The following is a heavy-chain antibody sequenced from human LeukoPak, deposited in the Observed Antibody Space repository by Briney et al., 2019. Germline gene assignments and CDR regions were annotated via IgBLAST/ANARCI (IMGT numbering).Heavy chain of an antibody. Sequence: GGSLRLSCAASGFTFSRYSMNWVRQTPGKGLEWVSSISSSSTYIYYANSVKGRFTISRDDAKNSLYLQMNSLRAEDTAVYYCAGGAVTFGYWGQGTLLTVSS. CDR3: AGGAVTFGY. CDR2: ISSSSTYI. V-gene: IGHV3-21*01. CDR1: GFTFSRYS. D-gene: IGHD4-11*01. J-gene: IGHJ4*02.